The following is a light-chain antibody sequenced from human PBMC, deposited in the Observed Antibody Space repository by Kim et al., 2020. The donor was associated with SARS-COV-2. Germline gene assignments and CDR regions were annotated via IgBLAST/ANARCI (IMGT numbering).Light chain of an antibody. CDR1: RSDIGAYES. J-gene: IGLJ1*01. CDR2: EVM. V-gene: IGLV2-8*01. Sequence: QSVTISCTGTRSDIGAYESVAWYQQHPGKAPKVLIYEVMKRPSGVPDRFSGSKSGNTASLTVSRLQAEDEADYYCSSYAGSTTIYVFGTGTKVTVL. CDR3: SSYAGSTTIYV.